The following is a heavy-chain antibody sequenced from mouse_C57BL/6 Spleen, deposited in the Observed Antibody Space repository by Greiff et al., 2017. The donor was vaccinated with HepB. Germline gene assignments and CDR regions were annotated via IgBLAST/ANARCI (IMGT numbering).Heavy chain of an antibody. CDR3: ARDLDGSSEDYAMDY. Sequence: QVQLKQSGPELVKPGASVKLSCKASGYTFTSYDINWVKQRPGQGLEWIGWIYPRDGSTKYNEKFKGKATLTVDTSSSTAYMELHSLTSEDSAVYFCARDLDGSSEDYAMDYWGQGTSVTVSS. CDR1: GYTFTSYD. CDR2: IYPRDGST. V-gene: IGHV1-85*01. J-gene: IGHJ4*01. D-gene: IGHD1-1*01.